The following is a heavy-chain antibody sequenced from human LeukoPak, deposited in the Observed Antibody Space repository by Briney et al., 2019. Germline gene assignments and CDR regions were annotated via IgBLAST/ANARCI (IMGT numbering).Heavy chain of an antibody. CDR2: INHSGST. D-gene: IGHD2-2*01. V-gene: IGHV4-34*01. CDR1: GGSFSGYY. Sequence: SETLSLTCAVYGGSFSGYYWSWLRQPPGKGLEWIGEINHSGSTNYHPSLKSRVTISVDTSKNQFSLKLSPVTAADTAVYYCAKGLSSTSLNWFDPWGQGTLDTVSS. CDR3: AKGLSSTSLNWFDP. J-gene: IGHJ5*02.